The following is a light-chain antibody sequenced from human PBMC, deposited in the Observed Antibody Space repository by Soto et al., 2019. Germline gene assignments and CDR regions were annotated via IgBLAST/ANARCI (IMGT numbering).Light chain of an antibody. CDR2: HVS. Sequence: QSALTQPASVSGSPGQSITISCTGTSSDVGGYNYVSWYQQYPGKAPKLMIYHVSNRPSGVSNRFSGSKSGNSASLTISGLQPGDEADYYCSSYTSTSTYVFGTGTKLTVL. CDR1: SSDVGGYNY. CDR3: SSYTSTSTYV. J-gene: IGLJ1*01. V-gene: IGLV2-14*01.